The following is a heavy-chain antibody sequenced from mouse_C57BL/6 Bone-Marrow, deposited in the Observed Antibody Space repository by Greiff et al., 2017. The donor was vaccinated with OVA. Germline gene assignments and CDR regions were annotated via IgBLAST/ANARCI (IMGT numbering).Heavy chain of an antibody. Sequence: VQLQQSGPELVKPGASVKIPCKASGYTFTDYNMDWVKQSHGKSLEWIGDINPNNGGTIYNQKFKGKATLTVDKSSSTAYMELRSLTSEDTAVYYCARYYYGNSSYFDYWGQGTTLTVSS. CDR1: GYTFTDYN. J-gene: IGHJ2*01. V-gene: IGHV1-18*01. D-gene: IGHD2-1*01. CDR3: ARYYYGNSSYFDY. CDR2: INPNNGGT.